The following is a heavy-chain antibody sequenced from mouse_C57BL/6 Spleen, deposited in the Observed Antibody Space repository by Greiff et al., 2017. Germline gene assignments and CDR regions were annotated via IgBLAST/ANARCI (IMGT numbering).Heavy chain of an antibody. CDR3: ARYNFDYYGSSYAWFAY. V-gene: IGHV1-9*01. CDR2: ILPGSGST. D-gene: IGHD1-1*01. J-gene: IGHJ3*01. CDR1: GYTFTGYW. Sequence: QVQLQQSGAELMKPGASVKLSCKATGYTFTGYWIEWVKQRPGHGLEWIGEILPGSGSTNYNEKFKGKATFTADTASYTAYMQLSSLTTEDSAIYYCARYNFDYYGSSYAWFAYWGQGTLVSVSA.